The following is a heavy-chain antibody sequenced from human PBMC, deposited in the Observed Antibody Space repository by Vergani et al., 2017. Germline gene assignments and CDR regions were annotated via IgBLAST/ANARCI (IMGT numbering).Heavy chain of an antibody. D-gene: IGHD1-1*01. V-gene: IGHV4-39*07. CDR1: GGSISSSSYY. CDR3: ARDRTGTKFDY. CDR2: IYYSGST. J-gene: IGHJ4*02. Sequence: QLQLQESGPGLVKPSETLSLTCTVSGGSISSSSYYWGWIRQPPGKGLEWIGSIYYSGSTYYNPSLKSRVTISVDTSKNQFSLKLSSVTAADTAVYYCARDRTGTKFDYWGQGTLVTVSS.